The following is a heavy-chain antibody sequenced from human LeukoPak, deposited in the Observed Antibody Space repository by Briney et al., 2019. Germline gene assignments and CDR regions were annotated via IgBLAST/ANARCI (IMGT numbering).Heavy chain of an antibody. D-gene: IGHD3-10*01. CDR2: IIPIFGTA. V-gene: IGHV1-69*13. Sequence: SVKVSRKASGGTFSSYAISWVRQAPGQGLEWMGGIIPIFGTANYAQKFQGRVMITADESTSTAYMELSSLRSEDTAMYYCARALMVRGVTVDYWGQGTLVTVSS. J-gene: IGHJ4*02. CDR1: GGTFSSYA. CDR3: ARALMVRGVTVDY.